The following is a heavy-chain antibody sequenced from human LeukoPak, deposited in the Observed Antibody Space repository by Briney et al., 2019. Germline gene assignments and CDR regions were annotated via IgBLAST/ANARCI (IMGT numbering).Heavy chain of an antibody. Sequence: KSGGSLRLSCAASGFTFSSYSMNWVRQAPGKGLEWVSSISSSSSYIYYADSVKGRFTISRDNAKNSLYLQMNSLRAEDTAVYYCAREVRYYYGMDVWGQGTTVTVSS. D-gene: IGHD3-22*01. V-gene: IGHV3-21*01. CDR3: AREVRYYYGMDV. CDR2: ISSSSSYI. J-gene: IGHJ6*02. CDR1: GFTFSSYS.